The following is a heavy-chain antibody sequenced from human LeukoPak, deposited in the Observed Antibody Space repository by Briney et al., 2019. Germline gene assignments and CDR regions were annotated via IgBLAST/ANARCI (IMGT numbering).Heavy chain of an antibody. D-gene: IGHD2-21*02. CDR3: ARDRSKVTAYDDALDI. CDR1: GFSLGSYE. V-gene: IGHV3-48*03. J-gene: IGHJ3*02. Sequence: GGSLRLSCVGSGFSLGSYEINWVRQAPGKGLEWVSYISDIGTTTHYADSVKGRFTIFRDNAKNSVYLLMDSLMAEDTAIYYCARDRSKVTAYDDALDIWGQGIMVTVSS. CDR2: ISDIGTTT.